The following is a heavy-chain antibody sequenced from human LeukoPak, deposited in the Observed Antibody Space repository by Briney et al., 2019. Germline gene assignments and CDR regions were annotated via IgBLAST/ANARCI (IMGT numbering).Heavy chain of an antibody. Sequence: ASVKVSCKASGYTFTAYYMHWVRQAPGQGLEWMGWINPNSGGTNYAQKFQGRVTMTRDTSISTAYMELSRLRSDDTAVYYCARGPLRYFDWLSARFDNWFDPWGQGTLVTVSS. D-gene: IGHD3-9*01. CDR2: INPNSGGT. CDR1: GYTFTAYY. J-gene: IGHJ5*02. V-gene: IGHV1-2*02. CDR3: ARGPLRYFDWLSARFDNWFDP.